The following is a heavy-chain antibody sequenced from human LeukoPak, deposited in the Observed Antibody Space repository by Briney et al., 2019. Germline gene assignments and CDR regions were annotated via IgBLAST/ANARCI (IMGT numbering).Heavy chain of an antibody. J-gene: IGHJ4*02. D-gene: IGHD2-15*01. CDR3: ATDAIRSGGSCRDY. Sequence: SFTISRADSKNTLFLQMNSLKTEDTAVYYCATDAIRSGGSCRDYWGQGTLVTVSS. V-gene: IGHV3-15*01.